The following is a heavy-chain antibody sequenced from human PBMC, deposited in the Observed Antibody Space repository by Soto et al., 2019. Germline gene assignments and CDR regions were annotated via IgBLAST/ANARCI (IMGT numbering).Heavy chain of an antibody. CDR2: INPLPTSGST. Sequence: QVQLVQSGAEVKKPGASVKVSCKASGHIFTNYYIHWVRQAPGQGLEWMAIINPLPTSGSTNYAQKFQGRVTVTRDTSTSTVYLELSSLRSDDTAVYYCARDLAAAAYWGQGTLVTVSS. D-gene: IGHD6-13*01. CDR1: GHIFTNYY. J-gene: IGHJ4*02. CDR3: ARDLAAAAY. V-gene: IGHV1-46*01.